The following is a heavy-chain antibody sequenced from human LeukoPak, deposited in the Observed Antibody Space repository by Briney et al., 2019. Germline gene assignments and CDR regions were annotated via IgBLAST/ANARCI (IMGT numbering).Heavy chain of an antibody. Sequence: PSETLSLTCAVYGGSFSGYYWSWIRQPPGKGLEWIGEINHSGSTNYNPSLKSRVTISVDTSKNQFSLKLSSVTAADTAVYYCARGKGSYGYVSKRGAKYFDYWGQGTLVTVSS. J-gene: IGHJ4*02. D-gene: IGHD5-18*01. V-gene: IGHV4-34*01. CDR1: GGSFSGYY. CDR3: ARGKGSYGYVSKRGAKYFDY. CDR2: INHSGST.